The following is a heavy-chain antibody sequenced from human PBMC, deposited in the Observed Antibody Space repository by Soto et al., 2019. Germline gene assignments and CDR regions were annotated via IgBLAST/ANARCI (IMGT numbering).Heavy chain of an antibody. CDR2: INHSGST. CDR3: ARDRRLITMVRGVRLWGHP. J-gene: IGHJ5*02. V-gene: IGHV4-34*01. CDR1: GGSFSGYY. Sequence: SETLSLTCAVYGGSFSGYYWSWIRQPPGKGLEWIGEINHSGSTNYNPSLKSRVTISVDTSKNQFSLKLSSVTAADTAVYYCARDRRLITMVRGVRLWGHPWGQGTLVTVS. D-gene: IGHD3-10*01.